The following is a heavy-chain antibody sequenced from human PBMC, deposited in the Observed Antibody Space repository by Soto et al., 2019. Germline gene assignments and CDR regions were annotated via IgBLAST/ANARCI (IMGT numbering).Heavy chain of an antibody. Sequence: QVQLVESGGGVVQPGRSLRLSCAASGFTFSSYAMHWVRQAPGKGLEWVAVISYDGSNKYYADSVKGRFTISRDNSKNTRYLQMNSLRAEDTAVYYCARVDRAVAGGAYYIDDWGQGTLVTVSS. V-gene: IGHV3-30-3*01. D-gene: IGHD6-19*01. CDR2: ISYDGSNK. CDR1: GFTFSSYA. CDR3: ARVDRAVAGGAYYIDD. J-gene: IGHJ4*02.